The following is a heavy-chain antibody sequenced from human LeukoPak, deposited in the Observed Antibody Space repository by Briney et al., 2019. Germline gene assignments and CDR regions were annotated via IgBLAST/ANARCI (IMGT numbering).Heavy chain of an antibody. J-gene: IGHJ4*02. CDR1: GYFISTGYY. CDR3: ARDTYCTNGVCYLDY. V-gene: IGHV4-38-2*02. Sequence: PSETLSLTCAVSGYFISTGYYWGWIRQPPGKGLEWIGSLYHSGSTYYNPSLKSRVTISVDTSKNHFSLKLSSVTAPDTAVYYCARDTYCTNGVCYLDYWGQGTLVTVSS. CDR2: LYHSGST. D-gene: IGHD2-8*01.